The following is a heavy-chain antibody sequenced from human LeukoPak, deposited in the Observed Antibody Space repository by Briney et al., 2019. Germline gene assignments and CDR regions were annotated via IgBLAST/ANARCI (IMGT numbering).Heavy chain of an antibody. Sequence: SVKVSCKASGGTFSSYAISWVRQAPGQGLEWMGGIIPIFGTANYAQKFQGRVTITADESTSTAYMELSRLRSDDTAVYYCARAEIAAAAIDYWGQGTLVTVSS. J-gene: IGHJ4*02. D-gene: IGHD6-13*01. CDR2: IIPIFGTA. CDR1: GGTFSSYA. V-gene: IGHV1-69*13. CDR3: ARAEIAAAAIDY.